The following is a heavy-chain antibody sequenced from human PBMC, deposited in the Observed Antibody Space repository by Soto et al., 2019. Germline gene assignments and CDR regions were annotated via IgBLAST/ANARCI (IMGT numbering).Heavy chain of an antibody. CDR3: AKDGHIWNFYYHMDV. V-gene: IGHV3-23*01. CDR2: SGGGGVTK. D-gene: IGHD3-3*02. J-gene: IGHJ6*03. CDR1: GFIFRNHA. Sequence: EEQLLESGGGLVQPGGSLIVSCAASGFIFRNHAMTWVRQAPGKGLEWVSTSGGGGVTKYYADSVKGRFTISRDNSKSTVFLQMNSMRAEDTALYYCAKDGHIWNFYYHMDVWGKGPAVTVSS.